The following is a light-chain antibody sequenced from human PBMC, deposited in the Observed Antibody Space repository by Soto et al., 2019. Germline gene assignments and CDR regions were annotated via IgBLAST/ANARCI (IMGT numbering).Light chain of an antibody. J-gene: IGLJ1*01. CDR1: SSDVGGYNY. Sequence: QSALTQPASVSGSPGQSITISCTGTSSDVGGYNYVSWYQQHPGKAPKLMIYEVSNRPSGVSNRVSGYKSGNTASLPISGLQAEDEADYYCRSYTSSSTNVFGTGTKLTVL. CDR2: EVS. CDR3: RSYTSSSTNV. V-gene: IGLV2-14*01.